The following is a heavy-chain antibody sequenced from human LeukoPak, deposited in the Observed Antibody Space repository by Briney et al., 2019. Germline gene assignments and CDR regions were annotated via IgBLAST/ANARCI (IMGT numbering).Heavy chain of an antibody. CDR1: GGSISSSSYY. Sequence: PSETLSLTCTVSGGSISSSSYYWGWIRQPPGKGLEWIGSIYYSGSTYYNPSLKSRVTISVDTSKNQFSLKLSSVTAADTAVYYCARNWNDGYYGMDVWGQGTTVTVSS. CDR2: IYYSGST. J-gene: IGHJ6*02. V-gene: IGHV4-39*07. CDR3: ARNWNDGYYGMDV. D-gene: IGHD1-1*01.